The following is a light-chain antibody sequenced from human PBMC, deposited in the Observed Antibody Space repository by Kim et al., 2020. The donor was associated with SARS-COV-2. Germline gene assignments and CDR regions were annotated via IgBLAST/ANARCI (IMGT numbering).Light chain of an antibody. V-gene: IGKV3-11*01. J-gene: IGKJ4*01. CDR2: DAS. CDR3: QQRSDWPLT. CDR1: QSVGDF. Sequence: WSPGERATLSCRASQSVGDFLAWYQQKPGQAPSLLSYDASNRATGIPARFSGSGSGTDFTLTINSLEPEDFAVYYCQQRSDWPLTFGGGTKVDIK.